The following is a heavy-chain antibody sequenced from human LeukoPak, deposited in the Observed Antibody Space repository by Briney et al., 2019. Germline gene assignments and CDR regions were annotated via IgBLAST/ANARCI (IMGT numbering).Heavy chain of an antibody. Sequence: GASVKVSCKASGYTFTSYGISWVRQAPGQGLEWMGWISAYNGNTNYAQKLQGRVTMTTDTSTSTAYMELRSLRSDDTAVYYCARSRRGCSSGWWGLDWGQGTLVTVSS. J-gene: IGHJ4*02. D-gene: IGHD6-19*01. CDR2: ISAYNGNT. V-gene: IGHV1-18*01. CDR1: GYTFTSYG. CDR3: ARSRRGCSSGWWGLD.